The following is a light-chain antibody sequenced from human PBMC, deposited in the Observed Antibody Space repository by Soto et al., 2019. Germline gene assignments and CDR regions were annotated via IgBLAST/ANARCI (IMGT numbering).Light chain of an antibody. CDR3: AAWDDSLNGVV. J-gene: IGLJ2*01. Sequence: SVLTQPRAASETPGQTIAIYCNGGSSNIGSHTVNWYQQLPGTAPRLLIYSNTQRPSGVPDRFSGSKSGTSASLAISGLQSEYEGDYYCAAWDDSLNGVVFGGVTKVTVL. V-gene: IGLV1-44*01. CDR2: SNT. CDR1: SSNIGSHT.